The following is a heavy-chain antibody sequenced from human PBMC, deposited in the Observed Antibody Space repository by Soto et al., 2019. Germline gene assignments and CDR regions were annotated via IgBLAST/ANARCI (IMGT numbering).Heavy chain of an antibody. D-gene: IGHD2-15*01. Sequence: ASVKVSCKASGYTFTNNAIHWVRQAPGQRLEWMGWINAANGNTKYSQKFQGRVTITRDTSASTAYMELSSLRSEDTAVYYCARDQGLCSGGSCWGFFDYWAQRTLVTVSS. CDR1: GYTFTNNA. CDR3: ARDQGLCSGGSCWGFFDY. J-gene: IGHJ4*02. CDR2: INAANGNT. V-gene: IGHV1-3*01.